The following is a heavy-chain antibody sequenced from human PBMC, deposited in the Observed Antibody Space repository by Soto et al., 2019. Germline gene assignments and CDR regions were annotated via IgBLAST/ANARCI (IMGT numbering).Heavy chain of an antibody. CDR2: ISGGGGST. J-gene: IGHJ4*02. V-gene: IGHV3-23*01. Sequence: PGGSLRLSCAVSGFTFSSSAMSWVRQAPGKGLEWVSAISGGGGSTYYADSVKGRFTISRDNSKNTLYLQMNSLRAEDTAVYYWAKTSRGVHPRPPFDHGAQEPLATV. D-gene: IGHD2-8*01. CDR3: AKTSRGVHPRPPFDH. CDR1: GFTFSSSA.